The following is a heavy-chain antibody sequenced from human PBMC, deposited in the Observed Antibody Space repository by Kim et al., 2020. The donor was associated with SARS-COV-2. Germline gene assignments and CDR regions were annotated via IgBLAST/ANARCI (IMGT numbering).Heavy chain of an antibody. D-gene: IGHD6-13*01. Sequence: RGSLRLSCAASGFTFSSYSMNWVRQAPGKGLEWVSSISSSSSYIYYADSVKGRFTISRDNAKNSLYLQMNSLRAEDTAVYYCARGAKGAAGTGFDYWGQGTLVTVSS. J-gene: IGHJ4*02. V-gene: IGHV3-21*01. CDR2: ISSSSSYI. CDR3: ARGAKGAAGTGFDY. CDR1: GFTFSSYS.